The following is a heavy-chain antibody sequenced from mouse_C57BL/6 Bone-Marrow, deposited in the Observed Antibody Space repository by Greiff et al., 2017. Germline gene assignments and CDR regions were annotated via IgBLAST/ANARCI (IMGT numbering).Heavy chain of an antibody. CDR1: GYSFTGYY. V-gene: IGHV1-42*01. J-gene: IGHJ3*01. CDR2: INPSTGGT. CDR3: AREGSSGPAWFAY. Sequence: VQLQQSGPELVKPGASVKISCKASGYSFTGYYMNWVKQSPEKSLEWIGEINPSTGGTTYNQKFKAKATLTVDKSSSTAYMQLKSLTSEDSAVYYCAREGSSGPAWFAYWGQGTLVTVSA. D-gene: IGHD3-2*02.